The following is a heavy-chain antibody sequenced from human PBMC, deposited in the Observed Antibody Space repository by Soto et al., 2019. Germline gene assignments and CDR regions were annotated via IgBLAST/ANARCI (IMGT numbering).Heavy chain of an antibody. Sequence: GGSLRLSCAASGFTFSDYYMSWIRQAPGKGLEWVSYISSSGSTIYYADSVKGRFTISRDNAKNSLYLQMNSLRAEDTAVYYCARVGDYYGSGSYYNHPAYMDVWGKGTTVTVSS. CDR3: ARVGDYYGSGSYYNHPAYMDV. CDR1: GFTFSDYY. CDR2: ISSSGSTI. V-gene: IGHV3-11*04. D-gene: IGHD3-10*01. J-gene: IGHJ6*03.